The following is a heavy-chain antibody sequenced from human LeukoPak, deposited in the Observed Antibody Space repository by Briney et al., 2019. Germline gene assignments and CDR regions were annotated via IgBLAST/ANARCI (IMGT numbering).Heavy chain of an antibody. J-gene: IGHJ4*02. Sequence: ASVKVSCKASGYTFTGYYMHWVRQAPGQGLEWMGWINPNSGGTNYAQKFQGRVTMTRDTSISTAYMELSRLRSDDTAVYYCARGFGPSGSYSQWLDYWGQGTPVTVSS. CDR2: INPNSGGT. D-gene: IGHD1-26*01. CDR1: GYTFTGYY. V-gene: IGHV1-2*02. CDR3: ARGFGPSGSYSQWLDY.